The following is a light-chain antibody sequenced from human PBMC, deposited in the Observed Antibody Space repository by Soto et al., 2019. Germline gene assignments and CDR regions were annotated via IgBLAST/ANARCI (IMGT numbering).Light chain of an antibody. CDR1: QDISNY. CDR2: DAS. V-gene: IGKV1-39*01. J-gene: IGKJ5*01. CDR3: QQSYSTPIT. Sequence: DIQMTQSPSSLSASVGDRLSITCQASQDISNYLNWYQQKLGKAPKLLIYDASNLQSGVPSRFSGSGSGTDFTLTISGLQSEDFATYYCQQSYSTPITLGQGTRLEIK.